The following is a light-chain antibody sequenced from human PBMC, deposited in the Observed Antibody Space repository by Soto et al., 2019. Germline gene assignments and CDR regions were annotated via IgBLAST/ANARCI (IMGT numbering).Light chain of an antibody. J-gene: IGKJ3*01. CDR3: QQYNNWLFT. CDR1: QSVSSN. V-gene: IGKV3-15*01. Sequence: EIVMTQSPATLSVSPGERATLSCRANQSVSSNLAWYQQKPGQAPRLLIYDASARATGIPARFSGSGSGTEFTLTISILQSEDFAVYYCQQYNNWLFTFGPGTKVDIK. CDR2: DAS.